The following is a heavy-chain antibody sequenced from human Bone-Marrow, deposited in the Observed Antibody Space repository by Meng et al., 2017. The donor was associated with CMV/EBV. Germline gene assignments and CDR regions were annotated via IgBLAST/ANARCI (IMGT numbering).Heavy chain of an antibody. D-gene: IGHD1-1*01. J-gene: IGHJ3*02. CDR2: INPNTGGT. CDR3: ARDLTTGRSYDAFDI. Sequence: ASVKVSCKASGYTFTGYYMHWVRQAPGQGLEWMGWINPNTGGTNYAQKFQGRVTMTRDTSISTAYMDLSRLRSDDTAVYYCARDLTTGRSYDAFDIWGQGTMVTVSS. CDR1: GYTFTGYY. V-gene: IGHV1-2*02.